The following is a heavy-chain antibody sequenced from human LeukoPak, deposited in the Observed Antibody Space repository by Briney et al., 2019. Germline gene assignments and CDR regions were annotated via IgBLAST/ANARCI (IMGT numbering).Heavy chain of an antibody. J-gene: IGHJ3*01. D-gene: IGHD2-21*02. CDR2: ISYDGSNQ. CDR3: AKPRGGDSWAFDF. Sequence: GRSLRLSCEASGFTFIGYGMHWVRQAPGKGLEWVAGISYDGSNQYYTDSVKGRFTISRDNSKNTLYLQMNSLRPEDTAVYYCAKPRGGDSWAFDFWGQGIMVTVSS. V-gene: IGHV3-30*18. CDR1: GFTFIGYG.